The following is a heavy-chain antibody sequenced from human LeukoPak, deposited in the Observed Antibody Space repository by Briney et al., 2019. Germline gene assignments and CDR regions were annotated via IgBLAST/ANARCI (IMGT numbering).Heavy chain of an antibody. CDR1: GFTXSXXA. CDR3: AKVHPDYYYYMDV. V-gene: IGHV3-23*01. Sequence: GSXRLSCAAXGFTXSXXAMSWVXXAPGXGLXXVSAISGSGGSTYYADSVKGRFTISRDNSKNTLYLQMNSLRAEDTAVYYCAKVHPDYYYYMDVWGKGTTVTVSS. CDR2: ISGSGGST. J-gene: IGHJ6*03.